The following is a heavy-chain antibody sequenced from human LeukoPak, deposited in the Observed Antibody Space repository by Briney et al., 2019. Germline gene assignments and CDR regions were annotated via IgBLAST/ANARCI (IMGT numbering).Heavy chain of an antibody. D-gene: IGHD6-19*01. J-gene: IGHJ4*01. V-gene: IGHV3-23*01. CDR1: GFTFSSYA. Sequence: GGSLRLSCAASGFTFSSYAMSWVRKAQGQGLEWDSAISGSGGSTYYADSVKGRFTISRGTSKNTLYLQMNGLRAEDTAVYYCAKVTSIAVFDYWGHRTLVTVSS. CDR3: AKVTSIAVFDY. CDR2: ISGSGGST.